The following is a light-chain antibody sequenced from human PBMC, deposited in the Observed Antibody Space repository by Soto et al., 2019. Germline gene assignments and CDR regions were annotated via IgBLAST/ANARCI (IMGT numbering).Light chain of an antibody. CDR1: SSDLGIYNY. V-gene: IGLV2-14*01. J-gene: IGLJ1*01. CDR2: EVT. CDR3: SSYTTSSTRV. Sequence: ALTQPASVSGSPGQSITISCSGSSSDLGIYNYVSWYQQHPGKVPKLIIFEVTNRPPGVSNRFSGSKSGNTASLTISGLQAGDEADYYCSSYTTSSTRVFGTGTKVTVL.